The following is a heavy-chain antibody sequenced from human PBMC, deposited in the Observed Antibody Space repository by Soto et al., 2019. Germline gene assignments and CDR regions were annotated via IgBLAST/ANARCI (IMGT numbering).Heavy chain of an antibody. CDR2: IRSKASGGTT. D-gene: IGHD3-10*01. CDR1: GFTFGDYA. CDR3: TRAARTSNYGLY. J-gene: IGHJ4*02. V-gene: IGHV3-49*04. Sequence: PGGSLRLSCTASGFTFGDYAMSWVRQAPGKGLEWVGFIRSKASGGTTEYAASVKGSFTISRDDSKSIAYLQINSLKTEDTAVYYCTRAARTSNYGLYWRQGTLVTVSS.